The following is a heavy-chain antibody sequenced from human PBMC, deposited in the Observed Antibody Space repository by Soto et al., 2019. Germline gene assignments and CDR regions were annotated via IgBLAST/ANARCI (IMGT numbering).Heavy chain of an antibody. Sequence: EVRLVASGGGLVKPGGSLRLSCAASGFSFSSYDMNWVRQAPEKGLEWVSFISGSSSNIYHADSVRGRFTISRDNAKKSLSLQMNSLRAEDTAVHYCARAVLREYSYYYMDVWGKGTTVTVSS. V-gene: IGHV3-21*01. J-gene: IGHJ6*03. CDR1: GFSFSSYD. CDR3: ARAVLREYSYYYMDV. CDR2: ISGSSSNI.